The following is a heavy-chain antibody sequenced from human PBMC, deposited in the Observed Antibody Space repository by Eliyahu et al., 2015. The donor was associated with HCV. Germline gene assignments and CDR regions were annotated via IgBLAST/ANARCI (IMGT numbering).Heavy chain of an antibody. J-gene: IGHJ4*02. CDR2: ISYDGSNK. CDR1: GFTXXSYG. D-gene: IGHD2-15*01. CDR3: AKGSDIVVVVAGLYFDY. V-gene: IGHV3-30*18. Sequence: QVQLVESGGGVVQPGRSLRLSCAASGFTXXSYGXHXVRQAPGKGXEWVAVISYDGSNKYYADSVKGRFTISRDNSKNTLYLQMNSLRAEDTAVYYCAKGSDIVVVVAGLYFDYWGQGTLVTVSS.